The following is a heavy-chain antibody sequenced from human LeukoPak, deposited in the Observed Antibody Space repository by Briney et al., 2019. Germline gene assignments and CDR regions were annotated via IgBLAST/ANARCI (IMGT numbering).Heavy chain of an antibody. CDR1: GYTFSGYY. Sequence: ASVKVSCKASGYTFSGYYMHWVRQPPGQGLEWMGWINPNSGGTNYAQKFQGRVTMTRDTSISAVYMELSRLRFDDTAVYYCAREGATIATDFDNWGQGTLVTVSS. J-gene: IGHJ4*02. CDR3: AREGATIATDFDN. D-gene: IGHD5-24*01. V-gene: IGHV1-2*02. CDR2: INPNSGGT.